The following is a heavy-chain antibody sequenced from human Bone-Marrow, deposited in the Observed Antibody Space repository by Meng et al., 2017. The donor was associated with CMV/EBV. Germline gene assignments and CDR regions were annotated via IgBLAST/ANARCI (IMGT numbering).Heavy chain of an antibody. CDR2: IYHSGST. J-gene: IGHJ2*01. CDR3: ARELRTYWYFDL. Sequence: SETLSLTCTVSGYTISSGYYWGWLRQPPGKGLEWIGSIYHSGSTYYNPSLKSRVTISADTSKNQFSLKLSSVTAADTAVYYCARELRTYWYFDLWGRGTLVTVSS. CDR1: GYTISSGYY. D-gene: IGHD3-16*01. V-gene: IGHV4-38-2*02.